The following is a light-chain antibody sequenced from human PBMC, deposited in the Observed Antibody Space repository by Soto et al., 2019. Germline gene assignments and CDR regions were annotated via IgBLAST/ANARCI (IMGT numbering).Light chain of an antibody. CDR1: QSLLSGNGHNY. CDR3: MQALQAPIT. Sequence: DLVMTQSPLSLPVSPGEPASISCRSSQSLLSGNGHNYLDWYLQKPGQSPQLLIYVGSNRASGVPERFSGSGSGTEFTLKISRVEAEDVGVYYCMQALQAPITFGQGTRLEIK. CDR2: VGS. V-gene: IGKV2-28*01. J-gene: IGKJ5*01.